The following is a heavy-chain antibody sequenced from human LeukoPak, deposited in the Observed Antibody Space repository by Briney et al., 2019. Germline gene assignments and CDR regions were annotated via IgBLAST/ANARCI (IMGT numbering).Heavy chain of an antibody. J-gene: IGHJ5*02. CDR1: GFTFSDYA. CDR3: AKDYLRRPHP. CDR2: ITNSGGTT. Sequence: PGGSLRLPCAASGFTFSDYAMTWVRQAPGKGLEWVSAITNSGGTTFYADSVKGRFTISRDNSKNTLFLQMNSLGGDDTAVYYCAKDYLRRPHPWGQGTLVIVSS. V-gene: IGHV3-23*01. D-gene: IGHD1-1*01.